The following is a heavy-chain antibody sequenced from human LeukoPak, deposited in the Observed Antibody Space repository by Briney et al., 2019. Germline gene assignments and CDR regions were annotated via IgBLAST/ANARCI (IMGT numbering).Heavy chain of an antibody. CDR1: GYTFTGYY. CDR3: ASLSGYCSGGSCNDY. Sequence: ASVKVSCKASGYTFTGYYMHWVRQAPGQGLEWMGWINPNSGGTNCAQKFQGRVTMTRDTSISTAYMELSRLRSDDTAVYYCASLSGYCSGGSCNDYWGQGTLVTVSS. D-gene: IGHD2-15*01. CDR2: INPNSGGT. V-gene: IGHV1-2*02. J-gene: IGHJ4*02.